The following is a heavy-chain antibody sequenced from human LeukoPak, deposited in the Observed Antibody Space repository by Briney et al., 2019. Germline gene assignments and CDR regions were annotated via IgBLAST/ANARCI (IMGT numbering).Heavy chain of an antibody. CDR1: GGSISSYY. J-gene: IGHJ6*02. D-gene: IGHD4-17*01. CDR2: IYHSGST. CDR3: ARGGPGDYYYGMDV. Sequence: SETLSLTCTVSGGSISSYYWSWIRQPPGKGLEWIGYIYHSGSTYYNPSLKSRVTISVDRSKNQFSLKLSSVTAADTAVYYCARGGPGDYYYGMDVWGQGTTVTVSS. V-gene: IGHV4-59*12.